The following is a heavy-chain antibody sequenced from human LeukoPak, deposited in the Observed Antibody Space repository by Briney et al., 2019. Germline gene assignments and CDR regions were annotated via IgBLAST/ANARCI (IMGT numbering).Heavy chain of an antibody. J-gene: IGHJ4*02. CDR3: ARRRPSHYFDY. CDR2: IYYSGST. CDR1: GGSISSSSYY. Sequence: SETLSLTCTVSGGSISSSSYYWGWTRQPPGKGLEWIGSIYYSGSTYYNPSLKSRVTISVDTSKNQFSLKLSSVTAADTAVYYCARRRPSHYFDYWGQGTLVTVSS. V-gene: IGHV4-39*01.